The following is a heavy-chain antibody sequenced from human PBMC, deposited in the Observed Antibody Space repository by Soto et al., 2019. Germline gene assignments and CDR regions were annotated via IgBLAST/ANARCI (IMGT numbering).Heavy chain of an antibody. V-gene: IGHV4-30-2*02. CDR1: GGSISSGGYS. CDR2: IYHSGST. Sequence: SETLSLTCAVSGGSISSGGYSWYWIRQPPGKGLEWIGYIYHSGSTYYNPSLKSRFTISRDNSKNTLYLQMNSLRAEDTSVYYCAKEGGLSGSYYISSSYYFDYWGQGTLVTVSS. CDR3: AKEGGLSGSYYISSSYYFDY. D-gene: IGHD1-26*01. J-gene: IGHJ4*02.